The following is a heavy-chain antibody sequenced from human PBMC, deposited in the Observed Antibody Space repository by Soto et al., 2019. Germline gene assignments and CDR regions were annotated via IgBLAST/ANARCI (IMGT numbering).Heavy chain of an antibody. CDR1: VYTFTSYD. V-gene: IGHV1-8*01. CDR2: MNPNSGNT. Sequence: GASVKVSCKASVYTFTSYDINWVRQATGQGLEWMGWMNPNSGNTGYAQKFQGRVTMTRDTSTSTVYMDLSSLRSEDTAVYYCARHSRGYFDSSGYPDYWGQGTLVTVSS. CDR3: ARHSRGYFDSSGYPDY. J-gene: IGHJ4*02. D-gene: IGHD3-22*01.